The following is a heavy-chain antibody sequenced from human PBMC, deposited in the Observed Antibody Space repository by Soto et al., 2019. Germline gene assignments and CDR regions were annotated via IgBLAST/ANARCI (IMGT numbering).Heavy chain of an antibody. D-gene: IGHD2-2*02. CDR1: CLSFHGYY. J-gene: IGHJ6*03. V-gene: IGHV4-34*01. CDR2: INHSGST. CDR3: ARGHRDIVVVPAAIRSYYYYYYMDV. Sequence: SGTLALTCTFHCLSFHGYYWSWMRQPPGKGLECIGEINHSGSTNYNPSLKSRVTISVDTSKNQSSLKLSSVTAADTAVYYCARGHRDIVVVPAAIRSYYYYYYMDVWGKGTTVT.